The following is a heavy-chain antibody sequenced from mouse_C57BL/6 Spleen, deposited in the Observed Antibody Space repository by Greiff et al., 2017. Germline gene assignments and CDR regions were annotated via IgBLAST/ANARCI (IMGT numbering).Heavy chain of an antibody. D-gene: IGHD2-1*01. CDR1: GYTFTSYW. CDR3: ARGSTSYYLDY. Sequence: QVQLQQPGAELVRPGPSVKLSCKASGYTFTSYWMHWVKQRPGQGLEWIGVIDPSVSYTNYNQKFKGKATLTVDTSSSTAYMQLSSLTSEDSAVYYFARGSTSYYLDYWGQGTTLTVST. CDR2: IDPSVSYT. J-gene: IGHJ2*01. V-gene: IGHV1-59*01.